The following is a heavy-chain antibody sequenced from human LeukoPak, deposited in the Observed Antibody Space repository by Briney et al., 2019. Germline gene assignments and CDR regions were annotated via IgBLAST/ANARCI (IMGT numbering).Heavy chain of an antibody. CDR3: ARRGVRGDFDY. D-gene: IGHD3-16*01. CDR1: GYTFTSYG. V-gene: IGHV1-2*02. CDR2: INPNSGGT. Sequence: ASVKVSCKASGYTFTSYGISWVRQAPGQGLEWMGWINPNSGGTNYAQKFQGRVTMTRDTSISTAYMELSRLRSDDTAVYYCARRGVRGDFDYWGQGTLVTVSS. J-gene: IGHJ4*02.